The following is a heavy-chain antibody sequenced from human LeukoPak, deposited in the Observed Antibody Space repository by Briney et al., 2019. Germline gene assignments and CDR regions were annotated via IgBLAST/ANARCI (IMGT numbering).Heavy chain of an antibody. Sequence: GGSLRLSCVASGFXLDDYALHWVRQGPGKGLEWISLISGDGDNTYYADSVKGRFTISRDNSKNSLYLQMSSLRAEDTALYYCAKGVRSGTYYNSFDPWGQGTLVTVSS. CDR2: ISGDGDNT. D-gene: IGHD1-26*01. V-gene: IGHV3-43*02. CDR1: GFXLDDYA. J-gene: IGHJ5*02. CDR3: AKGVRSGTYYNSFDP.